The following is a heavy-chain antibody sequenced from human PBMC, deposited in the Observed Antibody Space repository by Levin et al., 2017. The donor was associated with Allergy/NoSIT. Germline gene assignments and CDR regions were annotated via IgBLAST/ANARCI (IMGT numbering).Heavy chain of an antibody. J-gene: IGHJ4*02. CDR1: GFTFSSYE. V-gene: IGHV3-48*03. Sequence: GGSLRLSCAASGFTFSSYEMNWVRQAPGKGLEWVSYISSSGSTIYYADSVKGRFTISRDNAKNSLYLQMNSLRAEDTAVYYCARGHSSGWYAADYWGQGTLVTVSS. D-gene: IGHD6-19*01. CDR2: ISSSGSTI. CDR3: ARGHSSGWYAADY.